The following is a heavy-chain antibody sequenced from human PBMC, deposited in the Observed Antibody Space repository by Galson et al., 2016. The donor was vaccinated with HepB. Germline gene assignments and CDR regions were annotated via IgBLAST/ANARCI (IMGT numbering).Heavy chain of an antibody. D-gene: IGHD4-11*01. Sequence: SVKVSCKASGGTFSSYAINWVRQAPGQGLELMGRIIPDLGTPNYPQKVQGRVTITADKSTNIAHMELSSLRSEDTAVYYCARDHGYSNPLVDYFSYYAMDVWGQGTTVTVSS. J-gene: IGHJ6*02. CDR2: IIPDLGTP. V-gene: IGHV1-69*04. CDR3: ARDHGYSNPLVDYFSYYAMDV. CDR1: GGTFSSYA.